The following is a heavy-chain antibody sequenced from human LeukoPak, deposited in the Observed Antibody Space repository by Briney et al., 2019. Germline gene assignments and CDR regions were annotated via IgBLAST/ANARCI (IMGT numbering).Heavy chain of an antibody. CDR2: ISYDGSNK. CDR1: GFTFRDYT. Sequence: GGSLRLSCAASGFTFRDYTMNWVRQAPGKGLEWVAVISYDGSNKYYADSVKGRFTISRDNSKNTLYLQMNSLRVEDTAVYYCARVGELPFDYWGQGTLVTVSS. D-gene: IGHD1-26*01. J-gene: IGHJ4*02. CDR3: ARVGELPFDY. V-gene: IGHV3-30*04.